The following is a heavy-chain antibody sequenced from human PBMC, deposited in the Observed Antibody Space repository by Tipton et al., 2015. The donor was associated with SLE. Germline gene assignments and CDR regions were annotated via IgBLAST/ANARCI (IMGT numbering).Heavy chain of an antibody. D-gene: IGHD1-26*01. J-gene: IGHJ3*02. CDR3: ARDQDSGSYRGQNAFDI. CDR2: IYYSGNT. CDR1: Y. Sequence: YWSWIRQHPGKGLEWIGYIYYSGNTYYNPSLKSRVSISVDTSKNQFSLKLSSVTAADTAMYYCARDQDSGSYRGQNAFDIWGQGTMVTVSS. V-gene: IGHV4-31*02.